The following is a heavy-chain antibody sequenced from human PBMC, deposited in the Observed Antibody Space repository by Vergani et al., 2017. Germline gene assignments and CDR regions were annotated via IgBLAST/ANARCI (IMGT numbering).Heavy chain of an antibody. J-gene: IGHJ5*02. V-gene: IGHV1-69*01. CDR1: GGTFSSYA. CDR3: AVGYFEYSNFAFRIGGFDP. D-gene: IGHD4-11*01. CDR2: IIPIFGTA. Sequence: QVQLVQSGAEVKKPGSSVKVSCKASGGTFSSYANSWVRQAPGQGLEWVGGIIPIFGTANYAQKFQGRVTITADESTSTAYMELSSLRSEDTAVYYCAVGYFEYSNFAFRIGGFDPWGQGTLVTVSS.